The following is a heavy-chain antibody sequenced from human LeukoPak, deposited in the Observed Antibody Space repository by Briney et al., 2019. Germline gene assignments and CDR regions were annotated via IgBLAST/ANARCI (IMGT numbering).Heavy chain of an antibody. CDR1: GYTFTSYG. D-gene: IGHD3-10*01. J-gene: IGHJ3*02. CDR3: ARVGLWFGELLSDAFHT. Sequence: GASVKVSCKASGYTFTSYGISWVRQAPGQGLEWMGWISAYNGNTNYAQKLQGRVTMTTDTSTSTAYMELRSLRSDDTAVYYCARVGLWFGELLSDAFHTWGQGTMVTVSS. CDR2: ISAYNGNT. V-gene: IGHV1-18*01.